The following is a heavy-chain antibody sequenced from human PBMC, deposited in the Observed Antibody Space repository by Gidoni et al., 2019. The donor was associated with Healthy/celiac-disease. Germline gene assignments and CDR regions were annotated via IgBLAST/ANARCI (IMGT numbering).Heavy chain of an antibody. J-gene: IGHJ4*02. Sequence: QVQLVESGGGVVQPGRSLRLSFSASGFPFSSYGMHWVRQAPGKGLEWVAVISYDGSNKYYADSVKGRFTISRDNSKNTLYLQMNSLRAEDTAVYYCAKPPRGWGYFDYWGQGTLVTVSS. V-gene: IGHV3-30*18. CDR3: AKPPRGWGYFDY. CDR2: ISYDGSNK. D-gene: IGHD3-16*01. CDR1: GFPFSSYG.